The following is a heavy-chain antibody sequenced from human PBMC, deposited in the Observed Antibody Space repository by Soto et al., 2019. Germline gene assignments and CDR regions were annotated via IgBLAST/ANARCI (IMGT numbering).Heavy chain of an antibody. J-gene: IGHJ3*02. CDR3: ARGGAIFGVVTEIDAFDI. CDR2: IYYSGST. D-gene: IGHD3-3*01. CDR1: GGSISSGGYY. V-gene: IGHV4-31*03. Sequence: SETLSLTCTVSGGSISSGGYYWSWIRQHPGKGLEWIGYIYYSGSTYYNPSLKSRVTISVDTSKNQFSLKLSSVTAADTAVYYCARGGAIFGVVTEIDAFDIWGQRTMVTVSS.